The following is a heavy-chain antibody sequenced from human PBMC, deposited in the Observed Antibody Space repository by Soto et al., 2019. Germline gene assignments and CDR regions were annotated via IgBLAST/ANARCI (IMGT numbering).Heavy chain of an antibody. CDR1: GGSISSSSYY. Sequence: PSETLALTCTVSGGSISSSSYYWGWIRQPPGRGLEWIGSIYYSGSTYYNPSLKSRVTISVDTSKNQFSLKLSSVTAADTAVYYCARQDIVGTPHGDXWGQGTLVTVSS. D-gene: IGHD1-26*01. CDR3: ARQDIVGTPHGDX. CDR2: IYYSGST. J-gene: IGHJ4*02. V-gene: IGHV4-39*01.